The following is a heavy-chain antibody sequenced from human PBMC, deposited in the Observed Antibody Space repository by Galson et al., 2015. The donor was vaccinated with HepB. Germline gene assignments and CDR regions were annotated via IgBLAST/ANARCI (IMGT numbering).Heavy chain of an antibody. CDR1: GFTFSGYA. CDR3: AILRDGVWADYYDVDV. D-gene: IGHD1-26*01. Sequence: SLRLSCAASGFTFSGYAMHWVRQAPGKGLEWVAVISHDGSTEYHADSVKGRFTISRDNSKNTLYLQMNSLRQEDTAVYYCAILRDGVWADYYDVDVWGQGTAVSVSS. CDR2: ISHDGSTE. J-gene: IGHJ6*02. V-gene: IGHV3-30-3*01.